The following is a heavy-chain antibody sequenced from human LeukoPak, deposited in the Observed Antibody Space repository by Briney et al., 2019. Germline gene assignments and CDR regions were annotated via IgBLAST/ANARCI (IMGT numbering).Heavy chain of an antibody. CDR2: ISGSGGST. J-gene: IGHJ6*03. CDR1: GFTFSSYA. D-gene: IGHD2-2*01. Sequence: GGSLRLSCAASGFTFSSYAMSWVRQAPGKGLEWVSAISGSGGSTYYADSVKGRFTISRDNSKSTLYLQMNNLRAEDTAVYYCAKHWSYCSTTSCFFNYYYYYMDVWGKGTTVTVSS. V-gene: IGHV3-23*01. CDR3: AKHWSYCSTTSCFFNYYYYYMDV.